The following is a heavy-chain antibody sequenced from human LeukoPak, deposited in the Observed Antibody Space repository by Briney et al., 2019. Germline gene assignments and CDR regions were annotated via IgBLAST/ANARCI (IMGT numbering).Heavy chain of an antibody. CDR3: AKEGCTSTTCYSNC. D-gene: IGHD2-2*01. V-gene: IGHV3-23*01. CDR2: ISGSGGST. CDR1: GFTFSDYA. Sequence: GGSLRLSCADSGFTFSDYAMSWVRQAPGKGLEWVSAISGSGGSTYYTDSVKGRFTISRDNSKNTLFLQMNSLRAEDTAVYYCAKEGCTSTTCYSNCWGQGTLVTVSS. J-gene: IGHJ4*02.